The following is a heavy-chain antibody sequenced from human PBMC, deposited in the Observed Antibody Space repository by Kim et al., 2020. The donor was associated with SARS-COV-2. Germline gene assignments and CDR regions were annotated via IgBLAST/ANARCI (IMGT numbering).Heavy chain of an antibody. Sequence: SETLSLTCTVSGGSISSYYWSWIRQPPGKGLEWIGYIYYSGSTNYNPSLKSRVTISVDTSKNQFSLKLSSVTAADTAVYYCARSSPYCSSTRCYYQAPDAFDIWGQGTMVTVSS. CDR2: IYYSGST. CDR1: GGSISSYY. V-gene: IGHV4-59*13. D-gene: IGHD2-2*01. CDR3: ARSSPYCSSTRCYYQAPDAFDI. J-gene: IGHJ3*02.